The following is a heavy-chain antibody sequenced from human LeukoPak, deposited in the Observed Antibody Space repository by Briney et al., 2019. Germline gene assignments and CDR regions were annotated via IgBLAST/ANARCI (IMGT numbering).Heavy chain of an antibody. V-gene: IGHV3-21*05. CDR1: GFTFSSYE. Sequence: GGSLRLSCAASGFTFSSYEMNWVRQAPGKGLEWVSYISSSGSYIYYADSVKGRFTISRDNAKNSLYLQMNSLRAEDTAVYYCARDRDYYGSGSYSNDAFDIWGQGTMVTVSS. D-gene: IGHD3-10*01. J-gene: IGHJ3*02. CDR3: ARDRDYYGSGSYSNDAFDI. CDR2: ISSSGSYI.